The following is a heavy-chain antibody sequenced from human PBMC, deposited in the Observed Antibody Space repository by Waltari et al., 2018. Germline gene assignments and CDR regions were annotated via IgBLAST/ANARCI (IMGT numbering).Heavy chain of an antibody. V-gene: IGHV3-21*01. Sequence: EPHLVESGGGLVKPGGSLRHSGEASGFMFSAYSMNWVRQAPGKGLEWVSSISASTSYIYYAASVEGRFTISRDNARNSLFLQMNSLRAEDTAVYYCAKDNFGMDVWGQGTTVTVS. CDR3: AKDNFGMDV. CDR1: GFMFSAYS. J-gene: IGHJ6*02. CDR2: ISASTSYI. D-gene: IGHD3-16*01.